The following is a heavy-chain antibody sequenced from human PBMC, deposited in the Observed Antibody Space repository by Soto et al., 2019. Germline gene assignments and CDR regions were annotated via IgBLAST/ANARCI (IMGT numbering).Heavy chain of an antibody. CDR2: INSDGSST. CDR1: GFTFSSYL. V-gene: IGHV3-74*01. CDR3: ARAGMYSSPSFDY. Sequence: TGGSLRLSCAASGFTFSSYLMHWVRQAPGKGLVWVSRINSDGSSTSYADSVKGRFTISRDNAKNTLYLQMNSLRAEDTAVYYCARAGMYSSPSFDYWGQGTLVTVSS. J-gene: IGHJ4*02. D-gene: IGHD6-13*01.